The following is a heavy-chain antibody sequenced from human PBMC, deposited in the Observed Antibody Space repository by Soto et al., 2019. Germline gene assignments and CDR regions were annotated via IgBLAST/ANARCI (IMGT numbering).Heavy chain of an antibody. J-gene: IGHJ3*02. V-gene: IGHV3-30-3*01. CDR2: ISYDGSNK. Sequence: GGSLRLSCAASGFTFSSYAMHWVRQAPGKGLEWVAVISYDGSNKYYADSVKGRFTISRDNSKNTLYLQMNSLRAEDTAVYYCARERNNYDILSGYSLDAYDIWAQGTMDTVSS. CDR1: GFTFSSYA. CDR3: ARERNNYDILSGYSLDAYDI. D-gene: IGHD3-9*01.